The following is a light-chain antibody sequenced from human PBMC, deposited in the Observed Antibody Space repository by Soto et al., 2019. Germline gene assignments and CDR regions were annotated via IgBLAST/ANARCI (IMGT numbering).Light chain of an antibody. CDR1: QSVSNSY. CDR3: QQYGSSPWT. CDR2: GAS. J-gene: IGKJ1*01. V-gene: IGKV3-20*01. Sequence: EIVLTQSPGTLSLSPGGRATLSCRASQSVSNSYLAWYQQKPGQAPRLLIYGASSRATVIPDRFSGRGSGTDFTLTISRLEPEDFAVYYCQQYGSSPWTFGQGTKVEIK.